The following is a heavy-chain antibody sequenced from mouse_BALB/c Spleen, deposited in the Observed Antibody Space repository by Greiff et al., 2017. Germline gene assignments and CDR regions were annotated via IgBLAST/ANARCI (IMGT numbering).Heavy chain of an antibody. CDR1: GYTFTDYY. Sequence: EVQLQQSGPELVKPGASVKISCKASGYTFTDYYMHWVKQSHGQSLEWIGYIYPSNGSTDYNQKFKSKATLTVDNSSITAYMELRSLTSEDSAVYYGARHWYGLAYWGQGTLVTVSA. J-gene: IGHJ3*01. CDR2: IYPSNGST. CDR3: ARHWYGLAY. V-gene: IGHV1S29*02. D-gene: IGHD2-14*01.